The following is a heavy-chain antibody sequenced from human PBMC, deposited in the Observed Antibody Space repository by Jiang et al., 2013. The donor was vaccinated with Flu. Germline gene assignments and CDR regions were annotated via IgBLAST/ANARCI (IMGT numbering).Heavy chain of an antibody. J-gene: IGHJ4*02. CDR1: GYSFTSYW. Sequence: KASGYSFTSYWIGWVRQMPGKGLEWMGIIYPGDSDTRYSPSFQGQVTISADKSISTAYLQWSSLKASDTAMYYCARRIWQAAGSRYFDYWGQGTLVTVSS. V-gene: IGHV5-51*01. CDR3: ARRIWQAAGSRYFDY. CDR2: IYPGDSDT. D-gene: IGHD6-13*01.